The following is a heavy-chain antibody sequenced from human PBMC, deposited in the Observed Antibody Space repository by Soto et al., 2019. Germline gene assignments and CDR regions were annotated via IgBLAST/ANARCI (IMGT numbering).Heavy chain of an antibody. CDR3: ARDPDDYGCGSCRSYGMDV. J-gene: IGHJ6*02. D-gene: IGHD3-16*02. CDR2: IYSGGST. V-gene: IGHV3-53*01. Sequence: PGGSLRLSCAASGFTVSSNYMSWVRQAPGKGLEWVSVIYSGGSTYYADSVKGRFTISRDNSKNTLYLHMNSLRAEDTAVYYCARDPDDYGCGSCRSYGMDVWGQGTTVTVS. CDR1: GFTVSSNY.